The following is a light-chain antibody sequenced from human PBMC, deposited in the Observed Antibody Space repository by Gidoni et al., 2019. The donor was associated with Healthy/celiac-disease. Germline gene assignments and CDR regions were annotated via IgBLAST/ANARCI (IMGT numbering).Light chain of an antibody. J-gene: IGKJ4*01. Sequence: EIVMTQSPATLSVSPGERATLSCRASQSVSSNLAWYQPKPGQAPRLLIYGASTRATGIPARFSGSGSGTEFTLTISSLQSEDFAVYYCQQYNNWPLTLTFGGGTKVEIK. CDR1: QSVSSN. V-gene: IGKV3-15*01. CDR2: GAS. CDR3: QQYNNWPLTLT.